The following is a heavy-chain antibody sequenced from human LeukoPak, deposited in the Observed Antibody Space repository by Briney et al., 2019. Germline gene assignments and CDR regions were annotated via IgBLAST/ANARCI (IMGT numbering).Heavy chain of an antibody. D-gene: IGHD3-22*01. CDR2: IIPILGIA. V-gene: IGHV1-69*04. CDR1: GYTFTSYG. J-gene: IGHJ3*02. Sequence: GASVKVSCKASGYTFTSYGISWVRQAPGQGLEWMGRIIPILGIANYAQKFQGRVTITADKSTSTAYMELSSLRSEDTAVYYCARETYDSSGSTMGDAFDIWGQGTMVTVSS. CDR3: ARETYDSSGSTMGDAFDI.